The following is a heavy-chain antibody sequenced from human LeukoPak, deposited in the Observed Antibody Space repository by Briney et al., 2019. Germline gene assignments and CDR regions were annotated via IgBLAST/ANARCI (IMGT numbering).Heavy chain of an antibody. CDR2: IYDSGTI. J-gene: IGHJ4*02. CDR3: AREYCSGGSCYSAD. D-gene: IGHD2-15*01. CDR1: GFAVSTNY. V-gene: IGHV3-53*01. Sequence: PGGSLRLSCAASGFAVSTNYMSWVRQAPGKGLEWVSIIYDSGTIHYADSVKGRFTISRDNLKNTLYLQMNSLRAEDTAVYYCAREYCSGGSCYSADWGQGTLVTVSS.